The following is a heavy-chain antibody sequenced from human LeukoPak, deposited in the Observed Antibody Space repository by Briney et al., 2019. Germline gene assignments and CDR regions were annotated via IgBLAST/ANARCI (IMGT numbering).Heavy chain of an antibody. CDR2: INHSGST. J-gene: IGHJ6*03. D-gene: IGHD6-6*01. V-gene: IGHV4-34*01. CDR1: GGSFSGYY. Sequence: SETLSLTCAVFGGSFSGYYWSWIRQPPGKGLEWIGEINHSGSTIYNPSFKSRVAISVETSKNQFSLKLSSVTAADTAVYYCARESSSYYMDVWGKGTTVTVSS. CDR3: ARESSSYYMDV.